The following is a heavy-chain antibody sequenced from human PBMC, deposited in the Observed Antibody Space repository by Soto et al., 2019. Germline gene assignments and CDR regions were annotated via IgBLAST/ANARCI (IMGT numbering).Heavy chain of an antibody. CDR3: ARDLDGSGSYFTDY. V-gene: IGHV1-18*01. J-gene: IGHJ4*02. Sequence: QVQLVQSGVEVKKPGASVKVSCKAFGYTFSIYGINWVRQAPGQGLEWMGWIRPNNGNTKYAQNVHGRVTMTTDTSTSTAYMELRSLRSDDTAVYYCARDLDGSGSYFTDYWGQGTLVIVSS. D-gene: IGHD3-10*01. CDR2: IRPNNGNT. CDR1: GYTFSIYG.